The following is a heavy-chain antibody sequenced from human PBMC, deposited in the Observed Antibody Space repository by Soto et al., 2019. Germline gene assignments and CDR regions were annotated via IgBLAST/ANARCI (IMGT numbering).Heavy chain of an antibody. D-gene: IGHD2-8*01. CDR3: ARPNMLDYYYGMDV. CDR2: IDPSDSYT. Sequence: PGQSPKICSKCSGYSFTSFLIILVRPLPGKGLEWMGRIDPSDSYTNYSPSFQGHVTISADKSISTAYLQWSSLKASDTAMYYCARPNMLDYYYGMDVWVQGTTVTVSS. CDR1: GYSFTSFL. V-gene: IGHV5-10-1*01. J-gene: IGHJ6*02.